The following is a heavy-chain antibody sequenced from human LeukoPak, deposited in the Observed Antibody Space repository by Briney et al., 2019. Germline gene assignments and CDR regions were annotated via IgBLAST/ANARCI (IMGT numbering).Heavy chain of an antibody. D-gene: IGHD4-17*01. CDR3: ARARVITHDFDY. J-gene: IGHJ4*02. CDR2: IYYSEST. CDR1: GASIRSYY. V-gene: IGHV4-59*01. Sequence: PSETLSLTCTVSGASIRSYYWSWIRQPPGKGLQWIGYIYYSESTNYNPSLKSRVTISVDTSKNQFSLKLSSVTAADTAVYYCARARVITHDFDYWGQGTLVTVSS.